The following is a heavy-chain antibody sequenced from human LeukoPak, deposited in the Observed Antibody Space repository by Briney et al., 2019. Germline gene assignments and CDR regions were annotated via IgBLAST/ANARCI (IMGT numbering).Heavy chain of an antibody. CDR3: ARDRVLWELPWGAFDI. CDR2: ISYDGSNK. D-gene: IGHD1-26*01. CDR1: GFTFSSYG. J-gene: IGHJ3*02. Sequence: GGSLRLSCAASGFTFSSYGMHWVRQAPGKGLEWVAVISYDGSNKYYADSVKGRFTISRDNSKNTLYLQMNSLRAEDTAVYYCARDRVLWELPWGAFDIWGQGTMVTVSS. V-gene: IGHV3-30*03.